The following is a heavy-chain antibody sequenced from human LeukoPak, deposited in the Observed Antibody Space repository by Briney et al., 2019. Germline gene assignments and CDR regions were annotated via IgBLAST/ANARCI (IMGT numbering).Heavy chain of an antibody. V-gene: IGHV1-18*01. D-gene: IGHD3-22*01. Sequence: ASVTVSFKASGYTFTSYGISWVRQARGQGREWMGWISAYNGNTNYAQKLQGRVTMTTDTSTSTAYMELRSLRSDDTAVYYCARTFRGTMMELDYWGQGTLVTVSS. J-gene: IGHJ4*02. CDR3: ARTFRGTMMELDY. CDR1: GYTFTSYG. CDR2: ISAYNGNT.